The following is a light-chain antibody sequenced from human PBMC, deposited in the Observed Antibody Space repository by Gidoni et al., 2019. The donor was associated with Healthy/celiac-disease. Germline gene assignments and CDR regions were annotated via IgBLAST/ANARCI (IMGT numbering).Light chain of an antibody. CDR1: QSVVYSSNNKNY. CDR2: WAS. J-gene: IGKJ2*01. V-gene: IGKV4-1*01. CDR3: QQYYSTLYT. Sequence: DLVLTQSPDSLSVSLGERATINCKSSQSVVYSSNNKNYLAWYQQKPGQPPKLLIYWASTREAGVPDRFSGSGSGTDFTLTISSLQAEDVAVYYCQQYYSTLYTFGQGTKLEIK.